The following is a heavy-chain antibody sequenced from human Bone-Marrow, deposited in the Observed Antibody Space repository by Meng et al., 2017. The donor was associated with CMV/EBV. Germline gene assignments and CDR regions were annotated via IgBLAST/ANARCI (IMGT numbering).Heavy chain of an antibody. V-gene: IGHV4-61*01. CDR2: IYYNGGT. D-gene: IGHD6-6*01. CDR1: DDSVSRGSYY. J-gene: IGHJ6*02. Sequence: GSLRLSCTVSDDSVSRGSYYWNWIRQTPGKGLEWIGNIYYNGGTNYNPSLKSRVTISVDTSKNQFSLKLSSVTAADTAVYHCARFPGPYSSSSAQNYYYGMDVWGQGTTVTVSS. CDR3: ARFPGPYSSSSAQNYYYGMDV.